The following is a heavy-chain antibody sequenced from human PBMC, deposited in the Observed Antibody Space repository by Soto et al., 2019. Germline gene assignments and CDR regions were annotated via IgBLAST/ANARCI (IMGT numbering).Heavy chain of an antibody. J-gene: IGHJ3*02. Sequence: QVQLVQSGAEVKKPGSSVKVSCKASGGTFSSYAISWVRQAPGQGLEWMGGIIPIFGTANYAQKFQGRVTNTEDKSTSTAYMELSSLRSEDTAVYYCARGLRRYYYDSSGYYDAFDIWGQGTMVTVSS. CDR3: ARGLRRYYYDSSGYYDAFDI. V-gene: IGHV1-69*06. D-gene: IGHD3-22*01. CDR1: GGTFSSYA. CDR2: IIPIFGTA.